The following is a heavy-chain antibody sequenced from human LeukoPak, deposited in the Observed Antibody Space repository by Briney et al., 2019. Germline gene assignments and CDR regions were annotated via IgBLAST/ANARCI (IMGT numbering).Heavy chain of an antibody. CDR3: AKPPYDSSGYYQSTFDY. CDR1: GFTFSDYY. Sequence: KPGGSLRLSCAASGFTFSDYYMSWIRQAPGKGLEWVSYISSSGSTIYYADSVKGRFTISRDNSKNTLYLQMNSLRAEDTAVYYCAKPPYDSSGYYQSTFDYWGHGTLVTVS. CDR2: ISSSGSTI. J-gene: IGHJ4*01. V-gene: IGHV3-11*04. D-gene: IGHD3-22*01.